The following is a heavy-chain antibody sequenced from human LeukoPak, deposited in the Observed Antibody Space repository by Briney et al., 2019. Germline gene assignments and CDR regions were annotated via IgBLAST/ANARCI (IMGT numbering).Heavy chain of an antibody. CDR3: ARKTAGSGSYLFDY. CDR1: GGSISSYY. Sequence: SETLSLTCTVSGGSISSYYWSWIRQPPGKGLEWIGYIYYSGSTNYNPSLKSRVTISVDTSKNQFSLKLSSVTAADTAVYYCARKTAGSGSYLFDYWGQGTLVTVSS. V-gene: IGHV4-59*01. CDR2: IYYSGST. D-gene: IGHD1-26*01. J-gene: IGHJ4*02.